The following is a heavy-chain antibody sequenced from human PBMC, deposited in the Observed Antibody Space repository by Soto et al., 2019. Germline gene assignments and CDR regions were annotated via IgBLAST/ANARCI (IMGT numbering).Heavy chain of an antibody. CDR2: ISYDGSNK. V-gene: IGHV3-30*18. CDR1: GFTFSSYG. CDR3: EKSRTWLDFEY. Sequence: QVQLVESGGGVVQPGRSLRLSCAASGFTFSSYGMHWVRQAPGKGLEWVAVISYDGSNKYYADSVKGRFTISRDNSKNTLYLQMNSLRAEDTAVDYCEKSRTWLDFEYWGQGTLVTVSS. J-gene: IGHJ4*02. D-gene: IGHD6-19*01.